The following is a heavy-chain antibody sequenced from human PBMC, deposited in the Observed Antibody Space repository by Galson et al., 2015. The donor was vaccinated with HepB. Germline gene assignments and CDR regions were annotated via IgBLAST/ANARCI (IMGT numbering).Heavy chain of an antibody. D-gene: IGHD6-13*01. CDR1: GFTFRSYS. V-gene: IGHV3-48*04. CDR2: ISSSSSTI. J-gene: IGHJ4*02. Sequence: SLRLSCAASGFTFRSYSMNWVRQAPGKGLEWVSYISSSSSTIYYADSVKGRFTISRDNAKNSLYLQMNSLRAEDTAVYYCARDHSSSSKHQFDYWGQGTLVTVSS. CDR3: ARDHSSSSKHQFDY.